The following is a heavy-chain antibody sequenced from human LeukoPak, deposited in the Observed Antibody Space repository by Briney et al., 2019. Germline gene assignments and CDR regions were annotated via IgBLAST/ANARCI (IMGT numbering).Heavy chain of an antibody. J-gene: IGHJ5*02. CDR3: ARLLGYCSSTSCRKGRWFDP. CDR1: GYSFTSYW. CDR2: IYPGDSDT. V-gene: IGHV5-51*01. Sequence: GESLKISCKGSGYSFTSYWIGWVRQMPGKGLEWMGIIYPGDSDTRYSPSFQGQVTISADKSISTAYLQWSSLKASDTAMYYCARLLGYCSSTSCRKGRWFDPWGQGTLVTVSS. D-gene: IGHD2-2*01.